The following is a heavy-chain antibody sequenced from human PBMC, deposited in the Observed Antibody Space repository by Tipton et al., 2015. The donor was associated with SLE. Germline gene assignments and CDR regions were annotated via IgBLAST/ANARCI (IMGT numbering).Heavy chain of an antibody. V-gene: IGHV4-61*09. D-gene: IGHD6-13*01. J-gene: IGHJ4*02. CDR1: GGSISSGSYY. CDR2: IYTSGST. CDR3: ARTGIAAAVDY. Sequence: LRLSCTVSGGSISSGSYYWSWIRQPAGKGLEWIGHIYTSGSTNYNPPLKSRVTISVDTSKNQFSLKLSSVTAADTAVYYCARTGIAAAVDYWGQGTLVTVSS.